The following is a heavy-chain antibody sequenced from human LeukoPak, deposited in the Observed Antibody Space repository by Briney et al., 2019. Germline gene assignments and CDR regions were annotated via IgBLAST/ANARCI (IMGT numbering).Heavy chain of an antibody. D-gene: IGHD6-13*01. CDR1: GFTFSSYG. V-gene: IGHV3-33*01. Sequence: GRSLRLSCAAFGFTFSSYGMHWVRQAPGKGLEWVAVIWYDGSNKYYADSVKGRFTISRDNSKNTLYLQMNSLRAEDTAVYYCASRQTLSSSWYAFDIWGQGTMVTVSS. CDR3: ASRQTLSSSWYAFDI. J-gene: IGHJ3*02. CDR2: IWYDGSNK.